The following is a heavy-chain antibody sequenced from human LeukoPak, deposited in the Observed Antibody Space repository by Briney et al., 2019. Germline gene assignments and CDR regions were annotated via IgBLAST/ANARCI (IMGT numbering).Heavy chain of an antibody. CDR1: GYTFTSYG. D-gene: IGHD3-22*01. V-gene: IGHV1-18*01. CDR2: ISAYNGNT. Sequence: ASVKVSCKASGYTFTSYGISWVRQAPGQGLEWMGWISAYNGNTNYAQKLQGRVTMTTDTSTSTAYMELRSLRPDDTAVYYCAREMTYYDSSGYYYAQYYFDYWGQGTLVTVSS. CDR3: AREMTYYDSSGYYYAQYYFDY. J-gene: IGHJ4*02.